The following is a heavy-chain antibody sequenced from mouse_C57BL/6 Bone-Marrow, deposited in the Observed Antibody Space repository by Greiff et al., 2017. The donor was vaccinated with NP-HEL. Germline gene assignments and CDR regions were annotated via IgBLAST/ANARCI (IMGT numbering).Heavy chain of an antibody. CDR2: IDPEDGET. CDR3: ARIRVPYYYAMDY. Sequence: VTLKESGAELVKPGASVKLSCTASGFNIKDYYMHWVKQRTEQGLEWIGRIDPEDGETKYAPKFQGKATITADTSSNTAYLQLSSLTSEDTAVYYCARIRVPYYYAMDYWGQGTSVTVSS. CDR1: GFNIKDYY. V-gene: IGHV14-2*01. J-gene: IGHJ4*01.